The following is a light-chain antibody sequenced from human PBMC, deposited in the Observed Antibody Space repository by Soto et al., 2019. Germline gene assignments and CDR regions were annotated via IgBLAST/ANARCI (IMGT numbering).Light chain of an antibody. CDR1: QSVSSN. CDR3: QQYNNWPPYT. J-gene: IGKJ2*01. Sequence: EIVMTQSPATLSVSPWERATLSCRASQSVSSNLAWYQQKPGQAPRLLIYSASTRATGIPARFSGSGSGTDFTLTISSLQSEDFAVYYCQQYNNWPPYTFGQGTKLEIK. V-gene: IGKV3-15*01. CDR2: SAS.